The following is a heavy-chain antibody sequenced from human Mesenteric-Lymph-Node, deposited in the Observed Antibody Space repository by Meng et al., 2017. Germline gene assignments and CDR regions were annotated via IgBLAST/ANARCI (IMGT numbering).Heavy chain of an antibody. D-gene: IGHD3/OR15-3a*01. V-gene: IGHV3-74*01. J-gene: IGHJ4*02. CDR2: INSDGSIT. CDR1: GFTFSSYW. Sequence: GESLKISCAASGFTFSSYWMHWVRQAPGEGLVWVSRINSDGSITNYADPVKGRFTISRDNAKNTLYLQMNSLRAEDTAVYYCTRDTFGPNDYWGQGTLVTVSS. CDR3: TRDTFGPNDY.